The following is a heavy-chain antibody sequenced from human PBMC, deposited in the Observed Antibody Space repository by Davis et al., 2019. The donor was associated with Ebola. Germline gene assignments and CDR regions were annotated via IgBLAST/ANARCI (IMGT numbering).Heavy chain of an antibody. D-gene: IGHD3-22*01. J-gene: IGHJ6*04. CDR2: IIPLFHTS. V-gene: IGHV1-69*13. CDR1: RGTFRNFA. CDR3: ARFHYYDSSGYYYYYGMDV. Sequence: SVKVSCKASRGTFRNFALTWVRQAPGQGLEWMGNIIPLFHTSNYAQKFQGRVTITADESTTTGYIELNSLRSEDTAVYYCARFHYYDSSGYYYYYGMDVWGKGTTVTVSS.